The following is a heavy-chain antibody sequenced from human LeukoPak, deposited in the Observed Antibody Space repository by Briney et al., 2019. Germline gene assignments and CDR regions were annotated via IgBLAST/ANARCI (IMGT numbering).Heavy chain of an antibody. J-gene: IGHJ4*02. CDR2: ISYDGSNK. CDR3: ARDWDSSSWYQAY. Sequence: GGSLRLSCAASGFTFSIYAMHWVRQAPGKGLEWVAVISYDGSNKYYADSVKGRFTISRDNSKNTLYLQMNSLRAEDTAVYYCARDWDSSSWYQAYWGQGTLVTVSS. CDR1: GFTFSIYA. V-gene: IGHV3-30-3*01. D-gene: IGHD6-13*01.